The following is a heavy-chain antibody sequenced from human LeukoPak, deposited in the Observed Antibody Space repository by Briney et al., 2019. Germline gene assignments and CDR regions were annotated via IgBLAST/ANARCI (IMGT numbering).Heavy chain of an antibody. V-gene: IGHV3-74*01. D-gene: IGHD6-19*01. CDR2: TNSDGSTT. J-gene: IGHJ4*02. Sequence: GGSLRLSGAASGFTCSTYWMHWVRQAPGKGLVWVSRTNSDGSTTNYADSVKGRFTISRDNAKNTLYLQMNSLRAEDTAVYYCVRGPSPGIAVARLGYWGQGTLVTVSS. CDR3: VRGPSPGIAVARLGY. CDR1: GFTCSTYW.